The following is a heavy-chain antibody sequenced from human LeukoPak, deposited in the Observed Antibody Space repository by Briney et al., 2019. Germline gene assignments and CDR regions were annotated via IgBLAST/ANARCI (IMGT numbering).Heavy chain of an antibody. J-gene: IGHJ3*01. V-gene: IGHV2-70*01. CDR3: ARAYTGSYTDAFDV. D-gene: IGHD1-26*01. Sequence: SGPTLFNPTAPLTLTFTFSGFSLSTIGRCRNWIRQPPGKALEWLAHIDWDDDKYYKTSLKTRVTISKDTSKNQVVLTMTNMDPVDTATYYCARAYTGSYTDAFDVWGQGTVITVSS. CDR1: GFSLSTIGRC. CDR2: IDWDDDK.